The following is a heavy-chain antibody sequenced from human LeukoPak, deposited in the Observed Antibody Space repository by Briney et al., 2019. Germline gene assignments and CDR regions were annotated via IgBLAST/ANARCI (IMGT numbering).Heavy chain of an antibody. Sequence: ASVTVSCQVSGYTLSELSMHWIRQVPGKGLEWMGSFDPDNGKYIYAQDFQGRVTMTEDRFTETAYMELTKLRSEDTAMYFCAADFRVGVLYAFDLWGQGTLVPVSS. D-gene: IGHD3-10*01. CDR3: AADFRVGVLYAFDL. V-gene: IGHV1-24*01. CDR1: GYTLSELS. J-gene: IGHJ3*01. CDR2: FDPDNGKY.